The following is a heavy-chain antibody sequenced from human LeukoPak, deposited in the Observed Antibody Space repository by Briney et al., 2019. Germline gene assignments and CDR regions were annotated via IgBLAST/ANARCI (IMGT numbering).Heavy chain of an antibody. Sequence: GGSLRLSCAASGFTFSSYTMSWVRQAPGKGLEWVSSITSSSSYIYYADSVRGRFTISRDNAKNSLYLQMSSLRADDTPVYYCARDLGYCSGGSCYYYGMDVWGQGTTVTVSS. V-gene: IGHV3-21*01. D-gene: IGHD2-15*01. J-gene: IGHJ6*02. CDR2: ITSSSSYI. CDR3: ARDLGYCSGGSCYYYGMDV. CDR1: GFTFSSYT.